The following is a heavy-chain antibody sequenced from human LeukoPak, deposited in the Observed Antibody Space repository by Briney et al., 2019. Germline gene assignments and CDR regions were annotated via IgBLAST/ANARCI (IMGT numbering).Heavy chain of an antibody. J-gene: IGHJ4*02. D-gene: IGHD6-13*01. Sequence: GGSLRLSCAASGFTFSDYYMSWVRQAPGKGLEWVSVIYSGGSTYYADSVKGRFTISRDNSKNTLYLQMNSLRAEDTAVYYCARGSKQLVSPFDYWGQGTLVTVSS. V-gene: IGHV3-53*01. CDR2: IYSGGST. CDR3: ARGSKQLVSPFDY. CDR1: GFTFSDYY.